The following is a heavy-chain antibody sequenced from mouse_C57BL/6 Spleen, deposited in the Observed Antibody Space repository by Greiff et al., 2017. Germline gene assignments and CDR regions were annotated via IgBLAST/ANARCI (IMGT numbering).Heavy chain of an antibody. CDR3: ASFRESFDY. Sequence: QVQLQQPGAELVKPGASVKLSCKASGYTFTSYWMHWVKQRPGQGLEWIGMINPNSGSTNYNEKFKGKATLTVDKSSSTAYMHLLRLSSETSSVYYCASFRESFDYWGQGTTLTVSS. D-gene: IGHD1-3*01. CDR1: GYTFTSYW. V-gene: IGHV1-64*01. CDR2: INPNSGST. J-gene: IGHJ2*01.